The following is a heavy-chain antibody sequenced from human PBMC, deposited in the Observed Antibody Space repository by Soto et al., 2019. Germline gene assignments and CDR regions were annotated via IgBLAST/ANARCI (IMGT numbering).Heavy chain of an antibody. V-gene: IGHV3-33*01. J-gene: IGHJ4*02. CDR1: GYTLSSYG. D-gene: IGHD3-10*01. CDR3: ARRVYGSGNNFDY. Sequence: QVHLVESGGGVVQPGMSLRLSCAASGYTLSSYGMHWVRQAPGKGLEWMATIWYDGTNEHYADSVRGRFTISRDNSQNRLYLQMDSLRADDTAVYYCARRVYGSGNNFDYWGQGTLVTVSS. CDR2: IWYDGTNE.